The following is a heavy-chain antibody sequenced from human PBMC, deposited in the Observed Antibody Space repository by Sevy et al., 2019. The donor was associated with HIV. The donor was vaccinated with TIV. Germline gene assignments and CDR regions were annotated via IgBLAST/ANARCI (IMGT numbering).Heavy chain of an antibody. J-gene: IGHJ6*02. V-gene: IGHV3-30*18. CDR3: AKDLLQLTIKELAQDYYYGMDV. Sequence: GGSLRLSCAASGFTFSNYGIHWVRQAPGKGLEWVAITSYDGHNNYYEDSVKGRFTIFRDNSKNTLYLQMNSLRAEDTAVYYCAKDLLQLTIKELAQDYYYGMDVWGQGTTVTVSS. CDR1: GFTFSNYG. D-gene: IGHD1-26*01. CDR2: TSYDGHNN.